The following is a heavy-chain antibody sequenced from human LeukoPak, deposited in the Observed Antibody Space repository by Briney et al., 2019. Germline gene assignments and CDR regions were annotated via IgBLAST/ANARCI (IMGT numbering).Heavy chain of an antibody. Sequence: GALRLSRAAAGLRFISFAMSWVRQGPAGGLERVSSIRGNGETFYADSVKGRFTLYSDSSTNTVYFQLNNLRVEDTAIYYCARASWVSSTDAVRWGQGTLVTVSS. CDR1: GLRFISFA. CDR2: IRGNGET. J-gene: IGHJ4*02. D-gene: IGHD3-16*01. CDR3: ARASWVSSTDAVR. V-gene: IGHV3-23*01.